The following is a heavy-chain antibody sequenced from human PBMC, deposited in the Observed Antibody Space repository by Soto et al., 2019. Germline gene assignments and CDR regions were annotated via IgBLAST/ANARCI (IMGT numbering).Heavy chain of an antibody. CDR3: ARHSSGWLAYYYYYGMEV. D-gene: IGHD6-19*01. CDR1: GGSISSSSYY. J-gene: IGHJ6*02. V-gene: IGHV4-39*01. Sequence: SETLSLTCTVSGGSISSSSYYWGWIRQPPGKGLEWIGSIYYSGSTYYNPSLKSRVTISVDTSKNQFSLKLSSVTAADTAVYYCARHSSGWLAYYYYYGMEVWGQGTTVTVSS. CDR2: IYYSGST.